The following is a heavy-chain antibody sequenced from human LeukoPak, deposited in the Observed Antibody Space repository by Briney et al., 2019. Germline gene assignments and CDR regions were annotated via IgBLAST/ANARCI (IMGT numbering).Heavy chain of an antibody. D-gene: IGHD6-19*01. CDR1: GGSISSYY. V-gene: IGHV4-59*01. CDR3: ARVGFSSGWNPSDAFDI. J-gene: IGHJ3*02. Sequence: PSETLSLTCTVSGGSISSYYWSWIRQPPGKGLEWIGYIYYSGSTNYNPSLKSRVTISVDTSKNQFSLKLSSVTAADTAVYYCARVGFSSGWNPSDAFDIWGQGTMVTVSS. CDR2: IYYSGST.